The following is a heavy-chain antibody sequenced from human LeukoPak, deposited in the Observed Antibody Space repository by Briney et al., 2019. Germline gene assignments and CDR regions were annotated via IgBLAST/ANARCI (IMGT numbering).Heavy chain of an antibody. V-gene: IGHV5-51*01. CDR1: GYIYTSYW. CDR3: ASLGYSGYDKAFDY. J-gene: IGHJ4*02. D-gene: IGHD5-12*01. Sequence: GESLKISCNSSGYIYTSYWIGWVRQMPGKGLEWIGIIYPGDSDTRYSPSFQGQVTISADKSISTAYLQWSSLKASDTAMYYCASLGYSGYDKAFDYWGQGTLVTVSS. CDR2: IYPGDSDT.